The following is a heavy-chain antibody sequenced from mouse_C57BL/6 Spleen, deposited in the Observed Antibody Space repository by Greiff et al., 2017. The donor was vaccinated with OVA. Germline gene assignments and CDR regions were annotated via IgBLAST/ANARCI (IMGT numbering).Heavy chain of an antibody. CDR2: IRSKSSNYAT. CDR3: VRDDYYGSREYYAMDY. J-gene: IGHJ4*01. CDR1: GFTFNTYA. D-gene: IGHD1-1*01. Sequence: EVQVVESGGGLVQPKGSLKLSCAASGFTFNTYAMHWVRQAPGKGLEWVARIRSKSSNYATYCADSVKDRFTISRDDSQSMLYLQMNNLKTEDTAMYYCVRDDYYGSREYYAMDYWGQGTSVTVSS. V-gene: IGHV10-3*01.